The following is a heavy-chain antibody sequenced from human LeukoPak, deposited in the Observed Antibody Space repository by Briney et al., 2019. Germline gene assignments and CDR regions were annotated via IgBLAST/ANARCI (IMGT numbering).Heavy chain of an antibody. Sequence: PSETLSLTCTVSGGSISSYYWSWIRQPPGKGLEWIGYIYYSGSTNYNPSLKSRVTISVDTSKNQFSLKLSSVTAADTAVYYCARSKGRADYGDYVDWYFDLWGRGTLVTVSS. D-gene: IGHD4-17*01. J-gene: IGHJ2*01. CDR3: ARSKGRADYGDYVDWYFDL. CDR1: GGSISSYY. CDR2: IYYSGST. V-gene: IGHV4-59*01.